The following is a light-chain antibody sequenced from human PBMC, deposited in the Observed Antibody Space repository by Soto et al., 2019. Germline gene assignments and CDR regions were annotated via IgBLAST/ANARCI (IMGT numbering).Light chain of an antibody. V-gene: IGLV2-23*01. CDR1: SSDVGSYNL. J-gene: IGLJ1*01. CDR3: CAYAGSSSPYV. CDR2: EGS. Sequence: QSALTQPASVSGSPGQPITISCTGTSSDVGSYNLVSWYQQHPGRAPKVILYEGSKRPSGVSNRFSGSKSGNTASLTISGLQAEDEADYYCCAYAGSSSPYVFGTGTKLTVL.